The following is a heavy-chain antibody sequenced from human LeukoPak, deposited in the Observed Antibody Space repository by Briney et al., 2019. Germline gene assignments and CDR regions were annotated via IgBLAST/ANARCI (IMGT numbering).Heavy chain of an antibody. CDR3: ARGSRPVYDFWSGWTIDY. CDR2: IKEDGSEK. D-gene: IGHD3-3*01. CDR1: GFTFSSYW. V-gene: IGHV3-7*04. J-gene: IGHJ4*02. Sequence: GGSLRLSCAASGFTFSSYWMSWVRQAPGKGLEWVANIKEDGSEKYYVDSVKGRFTISRDNAKNSLYLQMNSLRAEDTAVYYRARGSRPVYDFWSGWTIDYWGQGTLVTVSS.